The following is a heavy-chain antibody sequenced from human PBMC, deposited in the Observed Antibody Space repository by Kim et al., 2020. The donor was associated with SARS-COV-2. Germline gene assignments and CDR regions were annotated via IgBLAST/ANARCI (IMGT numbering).Heavy chain of an antibody. CDR2: INHSGST. D-gene: IGHD6-13*01. CDR1: GGSFSGYY. CDR3: ARARILAAAGARRPGYYYGMDV. V-gene: IGHV4-34*01. Sequence: SETLSLTCAVYGGSFSGYYWSWIRQPPGKGLEWIGEINHSGSTNYNPSLKSRVTISVDTSKNQFSLKLSSVTAADTAVYYCARARILAAAGARRPGYYYGMDVWGQGTTVTVSS. J-gene: IGHJ6*02.